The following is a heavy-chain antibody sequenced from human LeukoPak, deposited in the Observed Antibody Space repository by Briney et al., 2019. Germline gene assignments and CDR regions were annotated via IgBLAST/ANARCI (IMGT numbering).Heavy chain of an antibody. CDR2: INPNSGGT. Sequence: GASVKVSCKASGYTFTSYDINWVRQATGQGLEWMGWINPNSGGTNYAQKLQGRVTMTTDTSTSTAYMELRSLRSDDTAVYYCARESYYGSGSSPLCDYWGQGTLVTVSS. CDR1: GYTFTSYD. CDR3: ARESYYGSGSSPLCDY. V-gene: IGHV1-18*01. J-gene: IGHJ4*02. D-gene: IGHD3-10*01.